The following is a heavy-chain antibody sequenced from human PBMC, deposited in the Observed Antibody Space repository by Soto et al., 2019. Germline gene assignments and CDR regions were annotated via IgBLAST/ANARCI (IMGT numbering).Heavy chain of an antibody. CDR1: GYSFTSYW. J-gene: IGHJ6*02. CDR2: IYPGDSDT. V-gene: IGHV5-51*01. CDR3: ARLNRVDTAMAHYYYHYGMDV. D-gene: IGHD5-18*01. Sequence: PGESLKISCKGSGYSFTSYWIGWVRQMPGKGLEWMGIIYPGDSDTRYSPSFQGQVTISADKSISTAYLQWSSLKASDTAMYYCARLNRVDTAMAHYYYHYGMDVWGQGTTVTVSS.